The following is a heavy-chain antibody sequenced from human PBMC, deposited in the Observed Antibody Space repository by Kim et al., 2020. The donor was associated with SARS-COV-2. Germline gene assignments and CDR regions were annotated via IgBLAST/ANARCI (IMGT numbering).Heavy chain of an antibody. Sequence: SETLSLTCTVSGYSVSGGYYWGWIRQPPGKGLEWIGNFYHGGSTYYNPSLKSRVTMSVDTSKNHFSLKLSSVTAADTAVYYCARAHYYGSGSYRFDPWGQGTLVTVSS. J-gene: IGHJ5*02. D-gene: IGHD3-10*01. CDR1: GYSVSGGYY. CDR2: FYHGGST. CDR3: ARAHYYGSGSYRFDP. V-gene: IGHV4-38-2*02.